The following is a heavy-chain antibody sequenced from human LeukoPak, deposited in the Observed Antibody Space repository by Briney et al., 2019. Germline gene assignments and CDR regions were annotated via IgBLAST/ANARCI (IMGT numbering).Heavy chain of an antibody. Sequence: SETLSLTCTVSGGSISSSSYYWGWIRQPPGKGLGWIGSIYYSGSTYYNPSLKSRVTISVDTSKNQFSLKLSSVTAADTAVYYCARTYYYDSSGAPRFGPWGQGTLVTVSS. CDR2: IYYSGST. D-gene: IGHD3-22*01. V-gene: IGHV4-39*01. CDR1: GGSISSSSYY. CDR3: ARTYYYDSSGAPRFGP. J-gene: IGHJ5*02.